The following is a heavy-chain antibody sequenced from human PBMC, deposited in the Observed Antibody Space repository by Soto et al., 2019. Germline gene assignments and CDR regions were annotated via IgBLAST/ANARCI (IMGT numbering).Heavy chain of an antibody. J-gene: IGHJ4*02. Sequence: QVQLQESGSGLLKPSQTLSLDCSVSGDSLRRGFHHWSWIRQTPGKGLQLIGYIDTNGDTHYDPSLRNRLNMSIVTTESRFSLKVTSVTAADTAVYYCARGTVYYCPNDKCGFVFVHWGQGALVTVTS. V-gene: IGHV4-31*03. D-gene: IGHD2-8*01. CDR2: IDTNGDT. CDR1: GDSLRRGFHH. CDR3: ARGTVYYCPNDKCGFVFVH.